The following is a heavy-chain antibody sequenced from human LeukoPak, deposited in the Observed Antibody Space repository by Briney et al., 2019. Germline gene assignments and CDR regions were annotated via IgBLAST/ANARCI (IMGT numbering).Heavy chain of an antibody. D-gene: IGHD1-7*01. CDR2: MKQDGSEK. Sequence: GGSLRLSCAASGFTFSSYAMSWVRQAPGKGLEWVANMKQDGSEKYYVDSVKGRFTISRDNAKNSLYLQMNSLRAEDTAVYYCARDDDWNYEEYWGQGTLITVSS. CDR3: ARDDDWNYEEY. J-gene: IGHJ4*02. CDR1: GFTFSSYA. V-gene: IGHV3-7*01.